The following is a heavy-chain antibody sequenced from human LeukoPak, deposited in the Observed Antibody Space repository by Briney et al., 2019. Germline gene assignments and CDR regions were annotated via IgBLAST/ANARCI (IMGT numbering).Heavy chain of an antibody. CDR2: ISYDGGNK. J-gene: IGHJ4*02. CDR1: GFTFSSYG. Sequence: GRSLRLSCTASGFTFSSYGMHWVRQAPGKGLEWVGIISYDGGNKYYADSVKGRFTVSRDNSKSTVYLQMNSLRVEDTAAYYCAKETSYSSGWYWGQGTLVTVSS. CDR3: AKETSYSSGWY. D-gene: IGHD6-19*01. V-gene: IGHV3-30*18.